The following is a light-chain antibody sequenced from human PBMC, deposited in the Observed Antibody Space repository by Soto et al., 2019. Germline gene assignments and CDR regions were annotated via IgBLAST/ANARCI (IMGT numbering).Light chain of an antibody. V-gene: IGLV2-14*01. Sequence: QSVLTQPASVSGSPGQSITISCTGTSSDVGANIFVSWHQQHPGKAPKLMIYAVSSRPSGVSYRFSGSKSGNTASLTISGLQAEDEADYYCQSYDSSLSGFYVFGTGTKVTVL. CDR1: SSDVGANIF. CDR3: QSYDSSLSGFYV. J-gene: IGLJ1*01. CDR2: AVS.